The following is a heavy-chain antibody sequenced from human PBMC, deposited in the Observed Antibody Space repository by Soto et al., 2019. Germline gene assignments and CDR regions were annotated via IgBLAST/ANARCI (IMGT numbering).Heavy chain of an antibody. Sequence: EVPLVESGGGLVQPGGSLRLSFAVSGFTVSSNYMSWVRQAPGKGLEWVSVIYSGGSTYYADSVKGRFTISRDNSKNTLYLQMNSLRAEDTAVYYCARATYYYASGSYRFDYWGQGTLVTVSS. J-gene: IGHJ4*02. D-gene: IGHD3-10*01. CDR1: GFTVSSNY. CDR3: ARATYYYASGSYRFDY. CDR2: IYSGGST. V-gene: IGHV3-66*01.